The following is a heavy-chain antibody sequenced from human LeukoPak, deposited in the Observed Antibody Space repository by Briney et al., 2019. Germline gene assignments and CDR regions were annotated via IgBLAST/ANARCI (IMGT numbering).Heavy chain of an antibody. CDR1: GGSISTYY. D-gene: IGHD1-1*01. Sequence: PSETLSLTCTVSGGSISTYYWSWIRQPPGKGLEWIGYIYYSGSTKYNPSLKSRVTISVDPSKNQFSLKLRSVTAADTAAYYCARGGFLDTFDPWGRGTLVTVCS. CDR2: IYYSGST. V-gene: IGHV4-59*01. J-gene: IGHJ5*02. CDR3: ARGGFLDTFDP.